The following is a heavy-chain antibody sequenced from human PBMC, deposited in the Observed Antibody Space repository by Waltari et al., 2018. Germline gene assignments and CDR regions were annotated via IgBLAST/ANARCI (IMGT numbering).Heavy chain of an antibody. Sequence: QVQLVQSGAEVKKPGASVKVSCKVSGYTLTELSMHWVRQAPGKGLEWMGGFGPEDGETIYAQKFQCRVTMTEDTSTDTAYMELSSLRSEDTAVYYCAKRGYDSSGYHFDYWDQGTLVTVSS. J-gene: IGHJ4*02. CDR3: AKRGYDSSGYHFDY. CDR2: FGPEDGET. V-gene: IGHV1-24*01. D-gene: IGHD3-22*01. CDR1: GYTLTELS.